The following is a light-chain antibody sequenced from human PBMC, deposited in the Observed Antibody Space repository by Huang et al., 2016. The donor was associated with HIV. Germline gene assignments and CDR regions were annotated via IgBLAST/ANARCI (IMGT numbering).Light chain of an antibody. CDR2: AAS. CDR1: QSVSSSY. J-gene: IGKJ2*01. CDR3: QQYGSSPYT. V-gene: IGKV3-20*01. Sequence: EIVLTQSPGTLSLSPGERATLSCRAWQSVSSSYLAWYQQIPGQVPRLLIYAASTRATGIPARFSGSESGTDFTLTISRLEPEDFAVYYCQQYGSSPYTFGQGTKLEIK.